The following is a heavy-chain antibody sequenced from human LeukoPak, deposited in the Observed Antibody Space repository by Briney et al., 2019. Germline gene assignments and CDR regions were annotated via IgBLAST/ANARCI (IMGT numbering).Heavy chain of an antibody. D-gene: IGHD2-2*01. CDR3: ARGFIVVPAANGYPWFDP. CDR2: ISSSGSYI. V-gene: IGHV3-21*01. J-gene: IGHJ5*02. Sequence: GGSLRLSCAASGFTFSSSNMNWVRQAPGKGLQWISSISSSGSYIYYADSVKGRFTISRDNSKNTLYLQMNSLRAEDTAVYYCARGFIVVPAANGYPWFDPWGQGTLVTVSS. CDR1: GFTFSSSN.